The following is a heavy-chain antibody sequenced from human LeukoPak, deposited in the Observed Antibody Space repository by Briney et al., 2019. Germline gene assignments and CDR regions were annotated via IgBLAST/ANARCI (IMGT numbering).Heavy chain of an antibody. CDR1: GFTFTGYY. CDR3: ASMDTAMAIFDY. J-gene: IGHJ4*02. Sequence: GASVKVSCKASGFTFTGYYIHWVRQAPGQGLEWMGWISAYNGNTNYAQKLQGRVTMTTDTSTSTAYMELRSLRSDDTAVYYCASMDTAMAIFDYWGQGTLVTVSS. CDR2: ISAYNGNT. D-gene: IGHD5-18*01. V-gene: IGHV1-18*04.